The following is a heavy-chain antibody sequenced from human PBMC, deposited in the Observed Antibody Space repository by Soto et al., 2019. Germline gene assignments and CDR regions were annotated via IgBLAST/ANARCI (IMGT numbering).Heavy chain of an antibody. J-gene: IGHJ5*01. Sequence: QITLKESGPTLVKPTQTLTLTCSFSGFSLSSNGVGVGWIRQPPGKALECLALVYWDDDKRYSPSLKSRLTITPDTSKNQVVLTMTNMDPVDTATYSCAHNFRGSGSYTGDRFDSWGQGTLVTVSS. CDR1: GFSLSSNGVG. CDR2: VYWDDDK. D-gene: IGHD3-10*01. V-gene: IGHV2-5*02. CDR3: AHNFRGSGSYTGDRFDS.